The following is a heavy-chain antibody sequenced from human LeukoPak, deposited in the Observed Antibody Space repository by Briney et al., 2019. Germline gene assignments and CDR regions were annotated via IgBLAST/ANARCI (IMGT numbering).Heavy chain of an antibody. Sequence: GGSLRLSCAESGFTFSSYGMHWVRQGPGKGLEWVAFIRNDGSHKYYADSVKGRFTISRDNSKNTLYLQMNSLRADDTAVYYCAKAGGSSWDPFDYWGQGTLVTVSS. J-gene: IGHJ4*02. CDR2: IRNDGSHK. CDR3: AKAGGSSWDPFDY. V-gene: IGHV3-30*02. CDR1: GFTFSSYG. D-gene: IGHD6-13*01.